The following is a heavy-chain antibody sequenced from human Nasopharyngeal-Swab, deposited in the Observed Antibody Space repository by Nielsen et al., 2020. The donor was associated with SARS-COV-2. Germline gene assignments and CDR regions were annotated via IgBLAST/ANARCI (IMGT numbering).Heavy chain of an antibody. CDR2: IKEDGSQK. Sequence: GESLKISCAVSGFTFSTLWMTWVRQAPGKGLEWGANIKEDGSQKYYLDSVKGRFTISRDNAKNSLYLQMNSLRAEDTAIYFCARAVAGATDYWGQGTLVTVSS. J-gene: IGHJ4*02. V-gene: IGHV3-7*03. CDR1: GFTFSTLW. D-gene: IGHD1-26*01. CDR3: ARAVAGATDY.